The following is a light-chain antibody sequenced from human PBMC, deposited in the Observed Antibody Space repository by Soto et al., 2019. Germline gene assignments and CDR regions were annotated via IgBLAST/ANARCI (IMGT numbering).Light chain of an antibody. J-gene: IGKJ2*01. Sequence: EIVMTQSPGTLSVSPGDRATLSCRASQTVRSNLAWYQQKPGQAPRLLIYAASTRATGIPARLSGSGSGTEFNLTISSLQSEDFAVYYCQQYDDWPPYTFGQGSQLEIK. CDR2: AAS. V-gene: IGKV3-15*01. CDR1: QTVRSN. CDR3: QQYDDWPPYT.